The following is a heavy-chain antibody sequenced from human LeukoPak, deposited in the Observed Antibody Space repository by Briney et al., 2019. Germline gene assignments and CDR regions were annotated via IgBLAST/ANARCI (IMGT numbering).Heavy chain of an antibody. CDR2: IYYSGST. CDR3: ARDRLYCSSTSCYVRGAFDI. CDR1: SGSISSSSYY. Sequence: SETLSLTCTVSSGSISSSSYYWGWIRQPPGKGLEWIGSIYYSGSTYYNPSLKSRVTISVDTSKNQFSLKLSSVTAADTAVYYCARDRLYCSSTSCYVRGAFDIWGQGTMVTVSS. J-gene: IGHJ3*02. D-gene: IGHD2-2*01. V-gene: IGHV4-39*07.